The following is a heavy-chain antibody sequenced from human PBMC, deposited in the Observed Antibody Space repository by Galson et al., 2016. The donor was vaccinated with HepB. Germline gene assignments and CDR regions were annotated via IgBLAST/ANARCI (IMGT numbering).Heavy chain of an antibody. Sequence: SVKVSCKVSGGTFRSYRVSWVRQAPGQGLEWIGGVVPVFGTAKYGQRFQDRFTISVDESTTTVYMELNSLRFNDSAVYYCARAGKYSSSSFDYWGQGSLVTVSS. CDR1: GGTFRSYR. D-gene: IGHD6-6*01. J-gene: IGHJ4*02. CDR3: ARAGKYSSSSFDY. CDR2: VVPVFGTA. V-gene: IGHV1-69*13.